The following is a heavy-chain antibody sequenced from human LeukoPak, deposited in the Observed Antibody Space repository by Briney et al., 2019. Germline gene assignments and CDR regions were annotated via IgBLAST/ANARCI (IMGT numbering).Heavy chain of an antibody. D-gene: IGHD6-6*01. V-gene: IGHV5-51*01. CDR1: GYSFTSYW. CDR2: IYPGDSDT. CDR3: ARLSGSSSLSYYGMDV. J-gene: IGHJ6*02. Sequence: GESLKISCKGSGYSFTSYWIGWVRQMPGKGLEWMGIIYPGDSDTRYSPSFQGQVTISADKSISTAYLQWSSLKASDTAMYYCARLSGSSSLSYYGMDVWAKGPRSPSP.